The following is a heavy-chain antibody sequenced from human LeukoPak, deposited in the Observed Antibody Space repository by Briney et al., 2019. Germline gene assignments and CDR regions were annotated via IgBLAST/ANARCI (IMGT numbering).Heavy chain of an antibody. CDR3: ARDPVEWEQLLDY. J-gene: IGHJ4*02. D-gene: IGHD1-26*01. V-gene: IGHV4-34*01. CDR2: INHSGST. Sequence: SETLSLTCAVYGGSFSGYYWSWIRQPPGKGLEWIGEINHSGSTNYNPSLKSRVTISVDTSKNQFSLKLSSVTAEDTAVYYCARDPVEWEQLLDYWGQGTLVTVSS. CDR1: GGSFSGYY.